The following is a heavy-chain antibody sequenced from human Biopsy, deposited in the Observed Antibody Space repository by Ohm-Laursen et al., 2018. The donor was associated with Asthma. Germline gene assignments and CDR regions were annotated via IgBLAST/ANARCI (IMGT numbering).Heavy chain of an antibody. D-gene: IGHD6-19*01. Sequence: TLSLTCTVSGGSIISSSWWSWVRQTPGKGLEWIGEIYHSGPTNYNPSRKSRVTISVDKSKNQFSLKLTSVTAADTAVYYCAFFNSGGFDYWGQGALVTVSS. V-gene: IGHV4-4*02. CDR1: GGSIISSSW. CDR2: IYHSGPT. CDR3: AFFNSGGFDY. J-gene: IGHJ4*02.